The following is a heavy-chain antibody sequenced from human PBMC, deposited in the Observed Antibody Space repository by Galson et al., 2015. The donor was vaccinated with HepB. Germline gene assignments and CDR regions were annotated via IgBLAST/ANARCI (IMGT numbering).Heavy chain of an antibody. CDR2: ISSSSSYI. CDR3: ARVKGGSYYFSYLEADNEDFDY. D-gene: IGHD1-26*01. J-gene: IGHJ4*02. V-gene: IGHV3-21*01. CDR1: GFTFSSYS. Sequence: SLRLSCAASGFTFSSYSMNWVRQAPGKGLEWVSSISSSSSYIYYADSVKGRFTISRDNAKNSLYLQMNSLRAEDTAVYYCARVKGGSYYFSYLEADNEDFDYWGQGTLVTVSS.